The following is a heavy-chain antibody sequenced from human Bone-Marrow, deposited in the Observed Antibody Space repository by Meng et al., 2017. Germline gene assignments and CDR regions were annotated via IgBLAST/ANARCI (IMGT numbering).Heavy chain of an antibody. CDR3: ARRDDILTGYAFNI. J-gene: IGHJ3*02. V-gene: IGHV5-51*01. CDR1: GYGFTSYW. D-gene: IGHD3-9*01. Sequence: KVSCKGSGYGFTSYWIGWVRQMPGKGLEWMGIIYPGDSDTRYSPSFQGQVTISADKSISTAYLQWSSLKASDTAMYYCARRDDILTGYAFNIWGQGTMVTVSS. CDR2: IYPGDSDT.